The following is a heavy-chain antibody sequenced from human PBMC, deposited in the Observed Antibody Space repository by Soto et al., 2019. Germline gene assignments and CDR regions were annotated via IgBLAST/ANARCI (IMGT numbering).Heavy chain of an antibody. D-gene: IGHD3-3*01. CDR3: ARGQSGSYYDFWSGYSDKYFQH. CDR2: IYYSGST. CDR1: GGSISSYY. J-gene: IGHJ1*01. V-gene: IGHV4-59*01. Sequence: SETLSLTCTVSGGSISSYYWSWIRQPPGKGLEWIGYIYYSGSTNYNPSLKSRVTISVDTSKNQFSLKLSSVTAADTAVYYCARGQSGSYYDFWSGYSDKYFQHWGQGTLVTVSS.